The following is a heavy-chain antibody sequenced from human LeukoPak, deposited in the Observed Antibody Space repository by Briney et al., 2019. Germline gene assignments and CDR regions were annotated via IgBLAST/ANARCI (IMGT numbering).Heavy chain of an antibody. J-gene: IGHJ4*02. CDR2: IYYSGST. V-gene: IGHV4-39*07. Sequence: SETPSLTCTVSGGSISSSSYYWGWIRQPPGKGLEWIGSIYYSGSTYYNPSLKSRVTISVDTSKNQFSLKLSSVTAADTAVYYCARRRDYDILTGYYKGGVDYFDYWGQGTLVTVSS. CDR1: GGSISSSSYY. D-gene: IGHD3-9*01. CDR3: ARRRDYDILTGYYKGGVDYFDY.